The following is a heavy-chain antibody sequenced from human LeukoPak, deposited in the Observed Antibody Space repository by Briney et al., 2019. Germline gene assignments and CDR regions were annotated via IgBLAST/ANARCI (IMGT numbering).Heavy chain of an antibody. Sequence: SETLSLTCTVSRYSISSGYYWTWIRQSPGKGLEWIGEISSGGNTNENPSPSLKSRVTISVDRSKNQFSLKLSSVTAADTAVYYCARDGGSYGLNAFDIWGQGTMVTVSS. J-gene: IGHJ3*02. V-gene: IGHV4-38-2*02. CDR3: ARDGGSYGLNAFDI. CDR1: RYSISSGYY. CDR2: ISSGGNT. D-gene: IGHD1-26*01.